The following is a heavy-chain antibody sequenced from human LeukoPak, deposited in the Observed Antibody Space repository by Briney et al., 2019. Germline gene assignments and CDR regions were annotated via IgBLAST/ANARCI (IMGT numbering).Heavy chain of an antibody. CDR2: IYYSGST. CDR3: ARSRVFDDAFDI. V-gene: IGHV4-61*08. Sequence: PSETLSLTCAVSGGSISSGGYSWSWIRQPPGKGLEWIGYIYYSGSTNYNPSLKSRVTISVDTSKNQFSLKLSSVTAADTAVYYCARSRVFDDAFDIWGQGTMVTVSS. J-gene: IGHJ3*02. CDR1: GGSISSGGYS. D-gene: IGHD6-13*01.